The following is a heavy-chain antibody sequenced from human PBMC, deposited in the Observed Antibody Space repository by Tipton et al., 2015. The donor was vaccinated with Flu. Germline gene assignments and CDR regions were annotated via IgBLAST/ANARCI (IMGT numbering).Heavy chain of an antibody. CDR2: IHRSGST. CDR1: GDSIRSDYF. J-gene: IGHJ3*02. D-gene: IGHD6-6*01. Sequence: TLSLTCAVSGDSIRSDYFWGWIRQPPGKGLEWIATIHRSGSTKYNPSLKSRVTISVDTSKNQFSLKLSSVTAADTAIYYCARRPYMSSSDLYAFDIWGQGTMVTVSS. V-gene: IGHV4-38-2*01. CDR3: ARRPYMSSSDLYAFDI.